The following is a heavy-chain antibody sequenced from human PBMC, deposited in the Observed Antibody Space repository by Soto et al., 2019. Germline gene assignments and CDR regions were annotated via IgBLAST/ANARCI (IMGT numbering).Heavy chain of an antibody. Sequence: QVQLQESGPGLVKPSETLSLTCTVSGGSISSYYWSWIRQPPGKGLEWIGYIYYSGSTNYNPSLKTRVTISXXTXKXXFSLKLSSVTAADTAVYSCARGDSSSWYDYYGMDVWGQGTTVTVSS. CDR1: GGSISSYY. D-gene: IGHD6-13*01. V-gene: IGHV4-59*01. CDR3: ARGDSSSWYDYYGMDV. CDR2: IYYSGST. J-gene: IGHJ6*02.